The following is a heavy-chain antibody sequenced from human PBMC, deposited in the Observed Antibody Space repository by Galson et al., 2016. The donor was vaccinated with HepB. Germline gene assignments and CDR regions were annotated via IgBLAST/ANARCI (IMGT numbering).Heavy chain of an antibody. CDR3: ARDSRIYFGMDV. V-gene: IGHV4-31*03. D-gene: IGHD2-2*01. CDR1: DGSISSGGYY. CDR2: TFYSGSS. Sequence: TLSLTCTVSDGSISSGGYYRTWIRQHPGKGMEWIGCTFYSGSSYYTPSLKSRVTISIAASKSLFSLKLSSVTAADTAVYYCARDSRIYFGMDVWGNGTTVTVSS. J-gene: IGHJ6*04.